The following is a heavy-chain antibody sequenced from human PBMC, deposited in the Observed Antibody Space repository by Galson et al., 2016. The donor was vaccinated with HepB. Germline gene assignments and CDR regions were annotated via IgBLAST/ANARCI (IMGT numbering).Heavy chain of an antibody. CDR1: GFNFGRYW. CDR3: ASLGDYGGSFYFGVEA. J-gene: IGHJ6*02. D-gene: IGHD4-23*01. Sequence: SLRLSCAASGFNFGRYWMHWVRQVPGKGPVWISRIDSHATHPDYADSVRGRFPLSRDNAKNTLYLQMDDLRVEDSAVYFCASLGDYGGSFYFGVEAWGQGTTVIVSS. V-gene: IGHV3-74*01. CDR2: IDSHATHP.